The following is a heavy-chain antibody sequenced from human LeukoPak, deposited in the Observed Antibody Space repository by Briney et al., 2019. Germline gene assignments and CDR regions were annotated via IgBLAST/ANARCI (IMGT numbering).Heavy chain of an antibody. CDR2: NDRDCRVH. CDR1: GLITQYW. CDR3: AKRRGYSGYADAFDI. D-gene: IGHD5-12*01. V-gene: IGHV3-7*03. Sequence: GVSLRLFRTASGLITQYWLHWVPQAPGTGLELVANNDRDCRVHHYVASVEGRFTISRDRRKNSLALQMNRLRAEYTAVYYCAKRRGYSGYADAFDIWGQGTMVTVSS. J-gene: IGHJ3*02.